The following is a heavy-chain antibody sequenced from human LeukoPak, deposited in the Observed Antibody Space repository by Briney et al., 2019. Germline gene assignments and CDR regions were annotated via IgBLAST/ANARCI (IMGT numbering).Heavy chain of an antibody. CDR1: GDSISRGGYY. Sequence: PSQNLSLTCTVSGDSISRGGYYWSWIRQHPGKGLEWIGYIFYSGSTYYNPSLKSRVNISVDTSKNQLPLKLSSVTAADTAVYYCARDLRGIRGVGSNWFDPWGQGTLVTVSS. D-gene: IGHD3-10*01. J-gene: IGHJ5*02. CDR2: IFYSGST. V-gene: IGHV4-31*03. CDR3: ARDLRGIRGVGSNWFDP.